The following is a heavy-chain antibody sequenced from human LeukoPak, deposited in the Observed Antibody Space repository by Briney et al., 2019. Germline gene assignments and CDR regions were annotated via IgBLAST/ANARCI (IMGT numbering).Heavy chain of an antibody. CDR1: GGSISSSNW. CDR2: IYHSGST. D-gene: IGHD3-10*01. V-gene: IGHV4-4*02. Sequence: PSGTLSLTCAVSGGSISSSNWCSWVRQPPGKGLEWIGEIYHSGSTKYNPSLKRPVTISVDKSKNQFSLQLSSVTAADTAVYYCARDARSDYYGSGSYNAFDIWGQGTMVTVSS. J-gene: IGHJ3*02. CDR3: ARDARSDYYGSGSYNAFDI.